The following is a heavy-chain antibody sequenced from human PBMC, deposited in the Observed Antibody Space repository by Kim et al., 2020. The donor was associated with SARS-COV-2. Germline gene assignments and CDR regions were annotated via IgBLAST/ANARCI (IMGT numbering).Heavy chain of an antibody. J-gene: IGHJ3*02. V-gene: IGHV3-73*01. D-gene: IGHD1-1*01. CDR3: TRVPGTPLAFWDAFDI. Sequence: VKSRFTISRDESKEPAYLQMNSLKTADTAVYFCTRVPGTPLAFWDAFDIWGQGTMVTVSS.